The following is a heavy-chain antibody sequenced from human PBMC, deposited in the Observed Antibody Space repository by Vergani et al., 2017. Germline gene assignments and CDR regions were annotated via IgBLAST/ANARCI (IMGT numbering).Heavy chain of an antibody. D-gene: IGHD1-14*01. Sequence: EVQVVESGGGLVQPGGSLRLSCAASGFIFSDHYMDWVRQAPGKGLEWVGRIRNKANDYTTQYAASVKGRFTISRDDSKRYLYLQMNSLRDEDTGVYYCARDLRLLYNRFDPWGQGTLVTVSS. J-gene: IGHJ5*02. V-gene: IGHV3-72*01. CDR3: ARDLRLLYNRFDP. CDR2: IRNKANDYTT. CDR1: GFIFSDHY.